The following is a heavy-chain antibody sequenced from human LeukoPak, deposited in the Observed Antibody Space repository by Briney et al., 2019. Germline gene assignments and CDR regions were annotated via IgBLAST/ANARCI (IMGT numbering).Heavy chain of an antibody. D-gene: IGHD3-10*01. CDR3: ARDVRSITMVRGVSLSSVLNYNWFDP. J-gene: IGHJ5*02. CDR2: INHSGST. Sequence: PSETLSLTCAVYGGSFSGYYWSWIRQPPGKGLEWIGEINHSGSTNYNPSLKSRVTISVDTSKNQFSLKLSSVTAADTAVYYCARDVRSITMVRGVSLSSVLNYNWFDPWGQGTLVTVSS. V-gene: IGHV4-34*01. CDR1: GGSFSGYY.